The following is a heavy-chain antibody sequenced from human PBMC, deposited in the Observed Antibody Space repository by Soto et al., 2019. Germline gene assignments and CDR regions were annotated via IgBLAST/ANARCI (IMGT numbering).Heavy chain of an antibody. V-gene: IGHV3-30*18. CDR3: AKALYYYDSSGPPDY. D-gene: IGHD3-22*01. Sequence: GGSLRLSCAASGFTFSSYGMHWVRQAPGKGLEWVAVISYDGSNKYYADSVKGRFTISRDNSKNTLYLQMNSLRAEDTAVYYCAKALYYYDSSGPPDYWGQGTLVTVSS. CDR1: GFTFSSYG. J-gene: IGHJ4*02. CDR2: ISYDGSNK.